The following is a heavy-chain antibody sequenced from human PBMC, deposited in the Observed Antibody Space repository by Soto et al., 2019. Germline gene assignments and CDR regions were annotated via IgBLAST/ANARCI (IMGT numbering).Heavy chain of an antibody. CDR1: GYSFTSYY. CDR3: ARRRSQTDAFDI. CDR2: INPSGGSI. V-gene: IGHV1-46*01. D-gene: IGHD2-15*01. J-gene: IGHJ3*02. Sequence: QVQLVQSGAEVKRPGASVKVSCKASGYSFTSYYMHCVRQAPGQGLEWMGIINPSGGSISYAQKFQGRVTMTRDTSTSTVYMELSSLRSEDTAVYYCARRRSQTDAFDIWGQGTMVTVSS.